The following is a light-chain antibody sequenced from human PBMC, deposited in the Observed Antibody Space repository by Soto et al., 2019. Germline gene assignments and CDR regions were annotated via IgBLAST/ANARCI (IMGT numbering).Light chain of an antibody. Sequence: EIALTQSPGPLSLSPGERATLSCRVSQSVSSTYLAWNQHRPGQAPRLLIYGASSMATGIPDGFSGSGSGTDFTLIISRLEPENFAVYYCQQYGNSFVGFGQGTKVEIK. CDR1: QSVSSTY. J-gene: IGKJ1*01. CDR2: GAS. V-gene: IGKV3-20*01. CDR3: QQYGNSFVG.